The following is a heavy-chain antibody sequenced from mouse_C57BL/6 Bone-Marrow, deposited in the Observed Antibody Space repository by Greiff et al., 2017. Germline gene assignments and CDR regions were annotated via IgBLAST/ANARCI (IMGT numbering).Heavy chain of an antibody. CDR3: ARGWLLRFDY. J-gene: IGHJ2*01. CDR2: FHPNSGST. V-gene: IGHV1-64*01. D-gene: IGHD2-3*01. CDR1: GYTFTSYW. Sequence: VKLQQPGAELVKPGASVKLSCKASGYTFTSYWMHWVKQRPGQGLEWIGMFHPNSGSTNYNEKFKSKATLTVDKSSSTAYMQLSSLTSDDSAVXYCARGWLLRFDYWGQGTTLTVSS.